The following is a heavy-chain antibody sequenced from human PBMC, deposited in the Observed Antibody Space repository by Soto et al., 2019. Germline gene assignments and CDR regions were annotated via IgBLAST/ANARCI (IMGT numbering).Heavy chain of an antibody. V-gene: IGHV3-21*01. CDR3: ARDPVATIESALLSNFDY. CDR1: GFTFSSYS. J-gene: IGHJ4*02. D-gene: IGHD5-12*01. Sequence: EVQLVESGGGLVKPGGSLRLSCAASGFTFSSYSMNWVRQAPGKGLEWVSSISSSSSYIYYADSVKGRFTISRDNAKNSLCLQMNSLRAEDTAVYYCARDPVATIESALLSNFDYWGQGTLVTVSS. CDR2: ISSSSSYI.